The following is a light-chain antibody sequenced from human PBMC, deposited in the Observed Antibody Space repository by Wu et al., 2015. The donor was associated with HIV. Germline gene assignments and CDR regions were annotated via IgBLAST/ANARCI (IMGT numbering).Light chain of an antibody. V-gene: IGKV3-15*01. CDR3: QQYNNWPVYT. J-gene: IGKJ2*01. CDR1: QSLTTN. CDR2: AAS. Sequence: EIMMTQSPVTLSVSPGERVTLSCRASQSLTTNLAWYQQKPGQAPRLLIYAASTRATGIPARFSGSGSGTEFTLTISSMQSEDFAVYYCQQYNNWPVYTFGQGTKLEIK.